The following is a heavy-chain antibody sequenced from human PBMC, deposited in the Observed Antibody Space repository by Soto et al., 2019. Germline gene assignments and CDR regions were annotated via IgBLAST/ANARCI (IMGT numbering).Heavy chain of an antibody. CDR1: GGSISSGGYS. CDR2: IYHSGST. J-gene: IGHJ5*02. CDR3: ARVPSNNWFDP. Sequence: SETLSLTCAVSGGSISSGGYSWSWIRQPPGKGLEWIGYIYHSGSTYYNPSLKSRVTISVDRSKNQFSLKLSSVTAADTAVYYCARVPSNNWFDPWGQGTLVTVS. V-gene: IGHV4-30-2*01. D-gene: IGHD3-3*02.